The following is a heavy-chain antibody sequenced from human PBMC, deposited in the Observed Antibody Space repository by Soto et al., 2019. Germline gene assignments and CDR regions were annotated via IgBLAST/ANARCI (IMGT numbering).Heavy chain of an antibody. CDR3: AKGSGTLSGVVDY. V-gene: IGHV3-23*01. J-gene: IGHJ4*02. Sequence: EVQLLESGGGLVQPGGSLRLSCAASGFTFSSYAMSWVRQPPGKGLEWVSAISGSGGSTYYADSVKGGFTIPRDNSKNTLYVQMTSLRAEDAAVYYCAKGSGTLSGVVDYWGQGTLVTVSS. D-gene: IGHD6-13*01. CDR2: ISGSGGST. CDR1: GFTFSSYA.